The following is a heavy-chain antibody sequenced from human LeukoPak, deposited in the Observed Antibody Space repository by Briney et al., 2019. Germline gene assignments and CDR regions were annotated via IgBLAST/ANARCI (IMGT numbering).Heavy chain of an antibody. D-gene: IGHD3-10*01. J-gene: IGHJ4*02. V-gene: IGHV3-33*01. CDR1: GFAVNTYA. CDR2: IWQDGSDK. CDR3: AGEVFGSGSYPDF. Sequence: GGSLTLSCTPSGFAVNTYAIHWVRRAPGGGLGWLAYIWQDGSDKFYSNSVRGQFTISRDNSKNTVSLQMNNLRPEDRAVYYCAGEVFGSGSYPDFWGQGTLVTVSS.